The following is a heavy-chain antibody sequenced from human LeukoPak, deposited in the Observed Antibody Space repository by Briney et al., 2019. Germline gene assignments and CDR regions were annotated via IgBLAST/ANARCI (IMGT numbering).Heavy chain of an antibody. CDR2: IKQDGSEK. D-gene: IGHD2-15*01. J-gene: IGHJ4*01. V-gene: IGHV3-7*03. CDR3: ASGAGYLIEN. Sequence: SGGPLRLSCAASGFSFSGHWMNWVSQAPGKGLEWVANIKQDGSEKFYVDSVKGRFTISRDNAKNSLYLQMDSLSAEDTALYYCASGAGYLIENWGHGTLVTVSS. CDR1: GFSFSGHW.